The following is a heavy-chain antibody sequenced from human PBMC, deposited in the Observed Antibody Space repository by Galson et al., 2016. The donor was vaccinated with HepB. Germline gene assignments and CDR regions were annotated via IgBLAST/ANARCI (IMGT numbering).Heavy chain of an antibody. Sequence: SLRLSCAASGFTFSGSALHWVRQASGKGLEWVSAISGSGGDSTYYADSVKGRFTISRDNSKNMLYLQMNSLRAEDTAVYYCAKDQAQNMAVALRWFDPWSQGTLVTVSS. D-gene: IGHD6-19*01. V-gene: IGHV3-23*01. CDR2: ISGSGGDST. CDR3: AKDQAQNMAVALRWFDP. CDR1: GFTFSGSA. J-gene: IGHJ5*02.